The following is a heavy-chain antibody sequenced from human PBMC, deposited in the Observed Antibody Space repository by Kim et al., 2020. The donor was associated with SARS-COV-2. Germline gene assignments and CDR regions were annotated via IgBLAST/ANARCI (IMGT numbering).Heavy chain of an antibody. D-gene: IGHD2-2*01. Sequence: SETLSLTCTVSGGSISSSSYYWGWIRQPPGKGLEWIGSIYYSGSTYYNPPLKSRVTISVDTSKNQFSLKLSSVTAADTAVYYCARDALRELPAAMRGYYYYGMDVWGQGTTVTVSS. J-gene: IGHJ6*02. CDR1: GGSISSSSYY. V-gene: IGHV4-39*07. CDR2: IYYSGST. CDR3: ARDALRELPAAMRGYYYYGMDV.